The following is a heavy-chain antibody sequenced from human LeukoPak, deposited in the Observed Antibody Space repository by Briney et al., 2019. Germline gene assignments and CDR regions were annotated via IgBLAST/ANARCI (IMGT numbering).Heavy chain of an antibody. CDR2: INPNSGGT. CDR1: GYTFSDYY. D-gene: IGHD3-10*01. CDR3: ARLGKFGPFDY. Sequence: GASVKVSCKASGYTFSDYYMYWVRQAPGQGLEWMGWINPNSGGTNYAQEFQGRVTMTRGTSISTAYMELSRLRSDDTAVYYCARLGKFGPFDYWGQGTLVTVSS. V-gene: IGHV1-2*02. J-gene: IGHJ4*02.